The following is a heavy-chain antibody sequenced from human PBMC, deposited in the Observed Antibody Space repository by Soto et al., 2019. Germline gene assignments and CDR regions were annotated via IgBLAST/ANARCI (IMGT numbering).Heavy chain of an antibody. CDR3: ARERITMVRGEGGMDV. CDR2: ITYDGSNK. J-gene: IGHJ6*02. Sequence: QVQLVESGGGVVQPGRSLRLSCAASGFTFSSYAMHWVRQAPGKGLEWVAVITYDGSNKYYADSVKGRFTISRDNSKNTLYLQMNSLRAEDTAVYYCARERITMVRGEGGMDVWGQGTTVTVSS. V-gene: IGHV3-30-3*01. CDR1: GFTFSSYA. D-gene: IGHD3-10*01.